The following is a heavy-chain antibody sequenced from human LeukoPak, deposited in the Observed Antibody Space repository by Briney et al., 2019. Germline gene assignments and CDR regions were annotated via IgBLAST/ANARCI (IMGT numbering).Heavy chain of an antibody. CDR3: VKDLVVVPAAGFDY. J-gene: IGHJ4*02. V-gene: IGHV3-23*01. CDR2: ISGSGGST. CDR1: GFTFSSYA. Sequence: GGSLRLSCAASGFTFSSYAMSWVRQAPGKGLEWVSAISGSGGSTYYADSVKGRFTISRDNSKNTLYLQMNSLRAEDTAVYYCVKDLVVVPAAGFDYWGQGTLVTVSS. D-gene: IGHD2-2*01.